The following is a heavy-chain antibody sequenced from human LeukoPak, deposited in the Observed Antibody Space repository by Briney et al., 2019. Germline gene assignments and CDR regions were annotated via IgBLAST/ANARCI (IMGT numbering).Heavy chain of an antibody. Sequence: GGSLRLSCAASGFTVSSNYMSWVRQAPGKGLEWVSGITGGGGSTYYTDSVKGRFTISRDNSKNMLYLEMNSLRAEDTAVYYCARDGDSYYDFWSGYYKRNWFDPWGQGTLVTVSS. CDR3: ARDGDSYYDFWSGYYKRNWFDP. CDR1: GFTVSSNY. V-gene: IGHV3-66*02. J-gene: IGHJ5*02. D-gene: IGHD3-3*01. CDR2: ITGGGGST.